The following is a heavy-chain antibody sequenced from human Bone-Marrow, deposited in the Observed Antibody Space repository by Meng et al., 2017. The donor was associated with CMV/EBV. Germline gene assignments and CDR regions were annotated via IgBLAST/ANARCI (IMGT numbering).Heavy chain of an antibody. V-gene: IGHV3-9*01. D-gene: IGHD5-18*01. J-gene: IGHJ4*02. Sequence: GGSLRLSCAASGFTVSSNYMSWVRQAPGKGLEWVSGISWNSGSIGYADSVKGRFTISRDNAKNSLYLQMNSLRAEDTALYYCAKTYTRGYSYGYFDYWGQGTLVTVSS. CDR2: ISWNSGSI. CDR3: AKTYTRGYSYGYFDY. CDR1: GFTVSSNY.